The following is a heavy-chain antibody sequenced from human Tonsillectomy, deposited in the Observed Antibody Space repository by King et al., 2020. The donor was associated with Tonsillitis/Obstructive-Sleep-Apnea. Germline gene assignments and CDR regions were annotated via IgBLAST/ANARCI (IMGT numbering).Heavy chain of an antibody. J-gene: IGHJ6*03. CDR3: ARDIRLYSNFGYYYMDV. D-gene: IGHD4-11*01. V-gene: IGHV3-33*01. CDR1: GFTFGAYG. Sequence: VQLVESGGGVVQPGRSLRLSCAASGFTFGAYGMHWVRQAPGKGLEWVAVIWYDGSNKYYADSVKGRFTISRDNSKNTLYLQMNSLRAEDTAVYYCARDIRLYSNFGYYYMDVWGKGTTVTVSS. CDR2: IWYDGSNK.